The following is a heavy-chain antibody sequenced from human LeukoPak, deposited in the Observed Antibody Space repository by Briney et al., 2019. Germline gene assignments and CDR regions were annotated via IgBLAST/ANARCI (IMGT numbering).Heavy chain of an antibody. V-gene: IGHV4-4*07. CDR3: ARVGIAVAGGLDY. Sequence: SETLSLTCTVSGGSISNYYWSWIRQPAGKGLEWIGLIYTRGSTNYNPSLKSRVTMSVDTSKNQFSLKLSSVTAADTAVYYCARVGIAVAGGLDYWGQGTLVTVSS. J-gene: IGHJ4*02. CDR2: IYTRGST. CDR1: GGSISNYY. D-gene: IGHD6-19*01.